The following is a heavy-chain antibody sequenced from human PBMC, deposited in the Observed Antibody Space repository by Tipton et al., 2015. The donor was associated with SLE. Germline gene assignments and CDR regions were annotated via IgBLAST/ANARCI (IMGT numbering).Heavy chain of an antibody. Sequence: TLSLTCTVSGGSISSSSYYWGWIRQPPGKGLEWIGSIYYSGSTYYNPSLKSRVTISVDTSKNQFSLKLSSVTAADTAVYYWAREGDLPLWGQGTLVTVSS. D-gene: IGHD1-26*01. CDR1: GGSISSSSYY. V-gene: IGHV4-39*01. CDR2: IYYSGST. J-gene: IGHJ4*02. CDR3: AREGDLPL.